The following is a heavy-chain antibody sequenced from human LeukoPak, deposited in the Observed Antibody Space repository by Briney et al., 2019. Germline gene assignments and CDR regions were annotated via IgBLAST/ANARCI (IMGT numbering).Heavy chain of an antibody. D-gene: IGHD4-17*01. V-gene: IGHV3-48*01. CDR2: ISSSSSTI. J-gene: IGHJ5*02. CDR3: ARDGAGDYVGGNWFDP. CDR1: GFTFSSYS. Sequence: PGGSLRLSCAASGFTFSSYSMNWVRQAPGKGLEWVSYISSSSSTIYYADSVKGRFTISRDNAKNSLYLQMNSLRAEDTAVYYCARDGAGDYVGGNWFDPWGQGTLVTVSS.